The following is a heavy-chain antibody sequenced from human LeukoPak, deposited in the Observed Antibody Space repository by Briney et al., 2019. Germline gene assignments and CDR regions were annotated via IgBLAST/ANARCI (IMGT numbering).Heavy chain of an antibody. CDR2: MNPNSGNT. CDR1: GYTFTSYD. J-gene: IGHJ4*02. Sequence: ASLKVSSTASGYTFTSYDINWVRQATGQGLEWMGWMNPNSGNTGYAQKFQGRVTITRNTSISTAYMELSSLRSEDTAVYYCARIGYDILTGYYAYYFDYWGQGTLVTVSS. D-gene: IGHD3-9*01. V-gene: IGHV1-8*03. CDR3: ARIGYDILTGYYAYYFDY.